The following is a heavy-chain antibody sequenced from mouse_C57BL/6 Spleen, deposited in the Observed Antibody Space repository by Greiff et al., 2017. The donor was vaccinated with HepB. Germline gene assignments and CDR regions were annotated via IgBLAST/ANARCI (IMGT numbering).Heavy chain of an antibody. D-gene: IGHD3-2*02. CDR1: GFTFSSYA. V-gene: IGHV5-4*01. CDR3: ARDSSGYGRFAY. CDR2: ISDGGSYT. J-gene: IGHJ3*01. Sequence: DVHLVESGGGLVKPGGSLKLSCAASGFTFSSYAMSWVRQTPEKRLEWVATISDGGSYTYYPDNVKGRFTISRDNAKNNLYLQMSHLKSEDTAMYYCARDSSGYGRFAYWGQGTLVTVSA.